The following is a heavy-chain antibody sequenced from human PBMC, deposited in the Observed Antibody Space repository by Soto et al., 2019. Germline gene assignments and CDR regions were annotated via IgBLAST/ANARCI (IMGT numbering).Heavy chain of an antibody. V-gene: IGHV4-28*01. Sequence: QVQLQESGPGLVKPSDTLSLTCAVSGYSISSSNWWGWIRQPPGKGLEWIGYIYYRGSTYYNPSLMTRVTMSVDTSQNQFTLKLSAVTAVDTAVYYCARHGGYDSSFLDYWGQGTLVTVSS. CDR3: ARHGGYDSSFLDY. J-gene: IGHJ4*02. CDR1: GYSISSSNW. CDR2: IYYRGST. D-gene: IGHD3-22*01.